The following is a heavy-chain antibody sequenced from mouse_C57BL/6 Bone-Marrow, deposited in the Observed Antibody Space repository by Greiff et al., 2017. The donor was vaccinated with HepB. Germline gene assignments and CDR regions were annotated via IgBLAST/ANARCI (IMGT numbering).Heavy chain of an antibody. V-gene: IGHV1-81*01. J-gene: IGHJ1*03. D-gene: IGHD1-1*01. Sequence: QVQLQQSGAELARPGASVKLSCKASGYTFTSYGISWVKQRTGQGLEWIGEIYPRSGNNYYNEKFKGKATLTADKSSSTAYMELRSLTSEDSAVYFCARDYYGSSYRGYFDVWGTGTTVTVSS. CDR2: IYPRSGNN. CDR3: ARDYYGSSYRGYFDV. CDR1: GYTFTSYG.